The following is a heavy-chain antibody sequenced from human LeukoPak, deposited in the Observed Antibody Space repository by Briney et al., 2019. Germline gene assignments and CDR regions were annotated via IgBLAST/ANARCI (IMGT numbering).Heavy chain of an antibody. CDR3: ARDREWLVRGDYFDY. Sequence: SETLSLTCAVYGGSFSGYYWSWIRQPPGKGLEWIGEINHSGSTNYNPSLKSRVTISVDTSKNQFSLKLSSVTAADTAVYYCARDREWLVRGDYFDYWGQGTLVTVSS. V-gene: IGHV4-34*01. CDR1: GGSFSGYY. D-gene: IGHD6-19*01. J-gene: IGHJ4*02. CDR2: INHSGST.